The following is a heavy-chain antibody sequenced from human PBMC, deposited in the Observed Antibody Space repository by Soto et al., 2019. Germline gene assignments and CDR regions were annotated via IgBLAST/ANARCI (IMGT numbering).Heavy chain of an antibody. Sequence: SETLSLTCTVSGGSISSGGYYWSWIRQHPGKGLEWIGYIYYSGSTYYNPSLKSRLTISVDTSKNQFSLNLSSVTAADTAVYYCARELLGAVSHWGQGTLVTVSS. D-gene: IGHD1-26*01. CDR3: ARELLGAVSH. J-gene: IGHJ4*02. CDR2: IYYSGST. V-gene: IGHV4-31*03. CDR1: GGSISSGGYY.